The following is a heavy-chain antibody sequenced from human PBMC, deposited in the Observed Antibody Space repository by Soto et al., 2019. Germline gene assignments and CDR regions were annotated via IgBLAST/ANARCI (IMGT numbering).Heavy chain of an antibody. CDR2: ISAYNGNT. CDR1: GYTFTSYG. Sequence: GASVKVSCKASGYTFTSYGISWVRQAPGQGLEWMGWISAYNGNTNYAQKLQGRVTMTTDTSTSTAYMELRSLRSDDTAVYYCAFSGPRTHRDRKDFWGRGTTVTVSS. J-gene: IGHJ6*02. V-gene: IGHV1-18*01. CDR3: AFSGPRTHRDRKDF.